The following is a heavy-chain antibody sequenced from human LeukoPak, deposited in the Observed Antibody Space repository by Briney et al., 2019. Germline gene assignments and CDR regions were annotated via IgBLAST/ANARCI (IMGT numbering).Heavy chain of an antibody. CDR1: GGSFSGYY. CDR3: ARGKDYYYYMDV. Sequence: SETLSLTCAVYGGSFSGYYWSWIRQPPGKGLEWIGEINHSGSTNYNPSLKSRVTISVDTSKNQFSLKLSSVTAADTAVYYCARGKDYYYYMDVWGKGTTVTISS. J-gene: IGHJ6*03. CDR2: INHSGST. V-gene: IGHV4-34*01.